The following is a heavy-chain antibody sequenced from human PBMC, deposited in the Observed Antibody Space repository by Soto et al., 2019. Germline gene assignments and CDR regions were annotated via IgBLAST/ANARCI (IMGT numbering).Heavy chain of an antibody. CDR2: IWYDGSNK. D-gene: IGHD6-19*01. CDR3: ARKENIAVAGFDY. V-gene: IGHV3-33*01. J-gene: IGHJ4*02. Sequence: QVQLVESGGGVVQPGRSLRLSCAASGFTFGTYGMHWVRQAPGKGLEWVAVIWYDGSNKYYADSVKGRFTISRDNSKNTLYLQMNSLRVEDTAVYFCARKENIAVAGFDYWGQGTLVTVSS. CDR1: GFTFGTYG.